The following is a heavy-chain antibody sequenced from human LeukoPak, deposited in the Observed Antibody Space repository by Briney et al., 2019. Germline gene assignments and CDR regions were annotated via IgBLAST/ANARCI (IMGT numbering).Heavy chain of an antibody. V-gene: IGHV1-2*06. CDR2: INPNSGGT. J-gene: IGHJ4*02. D-gene: IGHD2-2*02. Sequence: GASVKVSCKASGYTFTGYYMHWVRQAPGQGLEWMGRINPNSGGTNYAQKFQGRVTMTRDTSISTAYMELSSLRSEDTAVYYCARGYCSSTSCYTYDYWGQGTLVTVSS. CDR3: ARGYCSSTSCYTYDY. CDR1: GYTFTGYY.